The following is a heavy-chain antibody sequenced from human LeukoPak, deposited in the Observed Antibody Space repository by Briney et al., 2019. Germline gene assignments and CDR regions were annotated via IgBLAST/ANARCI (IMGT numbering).Heavy chain of an antibody. CDR2: TYFRSRWYN. CDR1: GDSVSTNTVA. V-gene: IGHV6-1*01. J-gene: IGHJ4*02. D-gene: IGHD5-18*01. CDR3: ARYTSVTFDY. Sequence: SQTLSLTCDISGDSVSTNTVAWNWIRWSPSRGLEWLGRTYFRSRWYNDYAASVKSRITITADTSKNQISLHLTSVTPEDTAVYYCARYTSVTFDYWGQGTLVTVSS.